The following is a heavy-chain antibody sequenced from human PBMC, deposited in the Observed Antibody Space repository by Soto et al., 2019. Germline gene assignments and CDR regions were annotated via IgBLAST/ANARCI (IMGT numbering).Heavy chain of an antibody. J-gene: IGHJ6*02. CDR1: GGSFSGYY. Sequence: TSETLSLTCAVYGGSFSGYYWSWIRQPPGKGLEWIGEINHSGSTNYNPSLKSRVTISVDTSKNQFSLKLSSVTAADTAVYYCARGITIFGVVITRDGMDVWGQGTTVTVSS. D-gene: IGHD3-3*01. V-gene: IGHV4-34*01. CDR2: INHSGST. CDR3: ARGITIFGVVITRDGMDV.